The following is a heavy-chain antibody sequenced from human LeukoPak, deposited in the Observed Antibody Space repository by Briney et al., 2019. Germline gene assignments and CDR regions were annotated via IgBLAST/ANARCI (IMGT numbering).Heavy chain of an antibody. V-gene: IGHV3-23*01. D-gene: IGHD3-10*01. CDR1: GFTFSSYA. Sequence: GGSLRLSCAASGFTFSSYAMSWVRQAPGKGLEWVSSISGSGGNTYYADSVKGRFTMSRDNSKNTLYLQMNSLRAEDTAVYYCAKFISNGFDIWGQGTMVTVSS. CDR3: AKFISNGFDI. CDR2: ISGSGGNT. J-gene: IGHJ3*02.